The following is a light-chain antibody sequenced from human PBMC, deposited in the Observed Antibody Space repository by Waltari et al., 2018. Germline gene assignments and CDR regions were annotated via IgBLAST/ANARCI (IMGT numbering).Light chain of an antibody. V-gene: IGLV1-40*01. J-gene: IGLJ2*01. CDR1: SSNIGAGYD. Sequence: QSVLPQPPSVSGAPGQPVTISCLGGSSNIGAGYDVHWYQQRPQTAPKLLIYASTNRPSGISDRFSGSKSGTSASLVITGLQIEDEAVYYCQSYDTRLSASVIFGGGTELTVL. CDR2: AST. CDR3: QSYDTRLSASVI.